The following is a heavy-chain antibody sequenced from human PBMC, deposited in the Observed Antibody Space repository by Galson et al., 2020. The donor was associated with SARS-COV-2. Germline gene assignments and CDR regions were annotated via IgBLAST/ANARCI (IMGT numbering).Heavy chain of an antibody. J-gene: IGHJ5*02. CDR2: FSFRGNNR. CDR3: AKDRSWQEYIES. D-gene: IGHD1-1*01. V-gene: IGHV3-30*18. CDR1: GFSFTNYG. Sequence: GGSLRLSCETSGFSFTNYGIHWVRQAPGKGLEWVAPFSFRGNNRYYGDSVRGRFTISGDSSKDTLYLQMSSVRPEDTAVYYCAKDRSWQEYIESWGQESLGIVAS.